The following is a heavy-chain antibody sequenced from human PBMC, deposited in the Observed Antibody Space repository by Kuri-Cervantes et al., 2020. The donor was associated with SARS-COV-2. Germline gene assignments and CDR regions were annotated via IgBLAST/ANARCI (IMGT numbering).Heavy chain of an antibody. J-gene: IGHJ4*02. V-gene: IGHV3-73*01. D-gene: IGHD3-22*01. CDR1: GFTFSGSA. Sequence: GESLKISCAASGFTFSGSAMHWVRQASGKGLEWVGRIRSKANSYATAYAASVKGRFTISRDDSKNTAYLQMNSLKTEDTAVYYCTRPHYDGFGWGQGTLVTVS. CDR3: TRPHYDGFG. CDR2: IRSKANSYAT.